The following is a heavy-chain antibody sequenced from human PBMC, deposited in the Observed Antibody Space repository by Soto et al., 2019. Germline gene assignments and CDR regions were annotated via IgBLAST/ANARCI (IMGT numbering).Heavy chain of an antibody. CDR3: ARYRREAVAGYTLDN. Sequence: PSETLSLPCPVSGCSISSSYWAWVRQPPGKGLEWIGYVYNSGSTNYNPSLKSRVTISEDTSKSQFSLKVNSMTAADTAVHYCARYRREAVAGYTLDNWGQGMLVTASS. CDR1: GCSISSSY. V-gene: IGHV4-59*01. J-gene: IGHJ4*02. CDR2: VYNSGST. D-gene: IGHD6-13*01.